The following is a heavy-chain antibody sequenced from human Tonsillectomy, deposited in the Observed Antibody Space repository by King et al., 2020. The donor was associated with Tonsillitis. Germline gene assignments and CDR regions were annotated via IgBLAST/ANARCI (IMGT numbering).Heavy chain of an antibody. CDR3: ERGLDTASGWYDAYDI. D-gene: IGHD6-19*01. CDR2: TYYRSKWFS. J-gene: IGHJ3*02. V-gene: IGHV6-1*01. CDR1: GDSVSSNRAA. Sequence: VQLPQSGPGLVKPSQTLSLTCAISGDSVSSNRAAWNWIRQSPSRGLEWLGRTYYRSKWFSDYAVSVESRITINPDTSKNQFSLQLNSVTPEDTAVYYCERGLDTASGWYDAYDIWGQGTLVTVSS.